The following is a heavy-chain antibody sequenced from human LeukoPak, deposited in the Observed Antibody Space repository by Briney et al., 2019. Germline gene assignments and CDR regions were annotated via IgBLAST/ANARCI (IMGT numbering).Heavy chain of an antibody. J-gene: IGHJ4*02. CDR1: GFTVSSNY. D-gene: IGHD2-15*01. Sequence: PGGSLRLSCAASGFTVSSNYMSWVRQAPGKGLEWVSVIYSGGSTYYADSVKGRFTISRDNSKNTLYLQMNSLRAEDTAVYYCAKDLEVVVAAKILDYWGQGTLVTVSS. CDR3: AKDLEVVVAAKILDY. V-gene: IGHV3-53*01. CDR2: IYSGGST.